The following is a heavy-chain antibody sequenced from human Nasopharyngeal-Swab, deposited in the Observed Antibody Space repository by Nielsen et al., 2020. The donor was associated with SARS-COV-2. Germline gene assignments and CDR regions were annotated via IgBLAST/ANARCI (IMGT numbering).Heavy chain of an antibody. Sequence: GGSLRLSCAASGFNFGDYAMHWVRQAPGKGLEWVSGTSWNSAGLGYADSVKGRFTISRDNAKNSLYLQMNSLRPEDTALYYCAKAFPTDYWGQGTLVTVSS. V-gene: IGHV3-9*01. J-gene: IGHJ4*02. CDR3: AKAFPTDY. CDR2: TSWNSAGL. CDR1: GFNFGDYA.